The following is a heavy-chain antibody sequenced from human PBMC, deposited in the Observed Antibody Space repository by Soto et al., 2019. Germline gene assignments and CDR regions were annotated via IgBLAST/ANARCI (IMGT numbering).Heavy chain of an antibody. Sequence: ASVKVSCKASGGTFSSYAISWVRQAPGQGLEWMGGIIPIFGTANYAQKFQGRVTITADESTSTAYMELSSLRSEDTAVYYCARGHCSGGSCYPRWFDPWGQGTLVTVS. CDR3: ARGHCSGGSCYPRWFDP. CDR1: GGTFSSYA. D-gene: IGHD2-15*01. J-gene: IGHJ5*02. V-gene: IGHV1-69*13. CDR2: IIPIFGTA.